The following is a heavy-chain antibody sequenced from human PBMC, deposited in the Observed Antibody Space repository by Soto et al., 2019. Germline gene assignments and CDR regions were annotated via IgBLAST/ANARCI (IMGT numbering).Heavy chain of an antibody. Sequence: GGSLRLSCAASGFTFSSYAMSWVRQAPGKGLEWVSASASAGATYYAGSVRGRFTISRENAKNSLYLQMNTLRAEDTAVYYCVALGPYIYWGQGTLVTVSS. D-gene: IGHD7-27*01. V-gene: IGHV3-13*01. CDR3: VALGPYIY. CDR1: GFTFSSYA. CDR2: SASAGAT. J-gene: IGHJ4*02.